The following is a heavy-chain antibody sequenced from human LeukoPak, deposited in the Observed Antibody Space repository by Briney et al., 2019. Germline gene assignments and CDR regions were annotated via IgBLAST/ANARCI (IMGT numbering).Heavy chain of an antibody. V-gene: IGHV3-66*01. Sequence: GGSLRLSCAASGFTVSSNYVSWVRQAPGKGLGWVSVIYSGGSTYYADSVKGRFTIPRDNSKNTLYLQMNSLRAEDTAVYYCARNGYYDSSGYYPIQIDYWGQGTLVTVSS. CDR1: GFTVSSNY. CDR3: ARNGYYDSSGYYPIQIDY. D-gene: IGHD3-22*01. J-gene: IGHJ4*02. CDR2: IYSGGST.